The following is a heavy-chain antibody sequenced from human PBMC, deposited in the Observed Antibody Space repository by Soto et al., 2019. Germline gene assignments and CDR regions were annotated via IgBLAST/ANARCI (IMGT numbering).Heavy chain of an antibody. CDR3: VKVSANSGYLEVHHDY. CDR1: GFSFSSYA. Sequence: PGGSLRLSCAASGFSFSSYAMTWVRQAPGKGLEWVSGITGSGGVTYYADSVKGRFTISRDNSKNTLYLQMNSLRAEDTALYYCVKVSANSGYLEVHHDYWGQGTLVTVSS. V-gene: IGHV3-23*01. CDR2: ITGSGGVT. D-gene: IGHD5-12*01. J-gene: IGHJ4*02.